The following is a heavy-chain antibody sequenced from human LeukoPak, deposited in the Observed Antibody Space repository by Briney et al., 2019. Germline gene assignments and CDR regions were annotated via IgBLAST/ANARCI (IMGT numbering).Heavy chain of an antibody. Sequence: GGSLRLSCAASGFTFSSYSMNWVRHAPGKGLEWVSSISSDSSYISYADSAKGRFTIYRDNAKNSLYLQMNSLRAEDTAVYYCARHVVAVGFDYWGQGTLVTVSS. CDR3: ARHVVAVGFDY. D-gene: IGHD3-22*01. J-gene: IGHJ4*02. CDR2: ISSDSSYI. V-gene: IGHV3-21*01. CDR1: GFTFSSYS.